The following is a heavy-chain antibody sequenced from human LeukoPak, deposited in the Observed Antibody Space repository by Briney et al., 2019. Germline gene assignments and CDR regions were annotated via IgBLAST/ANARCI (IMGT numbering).Heavy chain of an antibody. CDR1: GFTFSTYD. V-gene: IGHV3-13*01. J-gene: IGHJ4*02. CDR3: ARGPFGSGSPYYFDH. D-gene: IGHD3-10*01. CDR2: SGTAGDT. Sequence: PGGSLRLSCAASGFTFSTYDMHWVRQVTGKGLEWVSASGTAGDTYLPGSVKGRFTISKENAKNSLYLHINSLRAGDTAVYYCARGPFGSGSPYYFDHWGQGTLVTVSS.